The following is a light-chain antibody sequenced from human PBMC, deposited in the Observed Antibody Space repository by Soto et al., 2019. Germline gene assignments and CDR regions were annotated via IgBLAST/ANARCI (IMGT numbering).Light chain of an antibody. Sequence: EVTLTQSPDTLSLSPGERATLSCRASQSVDNFLAWYQHKPGHPPRLLIYDSTVRATGVSARFSAAGSGTDHTLTISRLERAEFALYYCPQRTTWPPGLTFGGGT. CDR2: DST. CDR1: QSVDNF. V-gene: IGKV3-11*01. J-gene: IGKJ4*01. CDR3: PQRTTWPPGLT.